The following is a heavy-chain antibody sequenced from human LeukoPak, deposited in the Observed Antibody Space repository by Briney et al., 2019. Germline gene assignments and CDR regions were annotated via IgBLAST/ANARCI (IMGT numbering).Heavy chain of an antibody. J-gene: IGHJ4*02. Sequence: ASVKISCKTFGYTFTRYYMHRVRQAPGQGLEWMGWINPNSGGTNYAQKFQGRVTMTRDTSISTAYMELSRLRSDDTAVYYCARGQMGYWGQGTLVTVSS. CDR2: INPNSGGT. V-gene: IGHV1-2*02. CDR3: ARGQMGY. CDR1: GYTFTRYY. D-gene: IGHD2-8*01.